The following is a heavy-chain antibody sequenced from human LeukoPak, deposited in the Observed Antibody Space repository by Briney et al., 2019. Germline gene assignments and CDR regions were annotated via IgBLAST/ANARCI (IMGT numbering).Heavy chain of an antibody. D-gene: IGHD3-22*01. J-gene: IGHJ4*02. V-gene: IGHV3-23*01. CDR2: ISGSGGST. Sequence: GGSLRLSCAASGFTFSSYAMRWVRQAPGKGLEWVSAISGSGGSTYYADSVKGRFTISRDNSKNTLYLQMNSLRAEDTAVYYCAKATPTMIVVVTGNDYWGQGTLVTVSS. CDR1: GFTFSSYA. CDR3: AKATPTMIVVVTGNDY.